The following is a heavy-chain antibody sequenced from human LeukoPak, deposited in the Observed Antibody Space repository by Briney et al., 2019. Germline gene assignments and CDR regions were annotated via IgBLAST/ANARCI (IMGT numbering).Heavy chain of an antibody. J-gene: IGHJ4*02. Sequence: SETLSLTCTVSGGSISSYYWSWIRQPPGKGLEWIGYIYYSGSTNYNPSLKSRATISVDTSKNQFSLKLSSVTAADTAVYYCARARSSSPNFDYWGQGTLVTVSS. CDR3: ARARSSSPNFDY. V-gene: IGHV4-59*01. CDR2: IYYSGST. CDR1: GGSISSYY. D-gene: IGHD6-6*01.